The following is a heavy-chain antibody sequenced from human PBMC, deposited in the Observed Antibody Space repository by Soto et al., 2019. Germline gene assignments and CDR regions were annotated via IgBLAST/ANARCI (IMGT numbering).Heavy chain of an antibody. CDR2: MNPSNGNT. Sequence: ASVKVSCKASGYTFTNYDVNWVRQATGQGLEWMGWMNPSNGNTGYAQKFQGRVTMTRDTSISTAYMELSSLTSADTAVYYCARFVRHQLPTIDYWGQGALVTVSS. V-gene: IGHV1-8*01. D-gene: IGHD1-26*01. CDR3: ARFVRHQLPTIDY. CDR1: GYTFTNYD. J-gene: IGHJ4*02.